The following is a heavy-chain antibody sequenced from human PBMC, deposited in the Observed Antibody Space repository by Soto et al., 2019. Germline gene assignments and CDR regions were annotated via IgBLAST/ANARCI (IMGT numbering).Heavy chain of an antibody. Sequence: SQTLSLTCAISGDSVSSNSAAWNWIRQSPSRGLEWLGGTYYRSKWYNDYAVSVKSRITINPDTSKNQFSLQLNSVTPEDTAVYYCARVRWELLGGNYYYGMDVWGHGTTVTVSS. D-gene: IGHD1-26*01. CDR3: ARVRWELLGGNYYYGMDV. V-gene: IGHV6-1*01. CDR1: GDSVSSNSAA. J-gene: IGHJ6*02. CDR2: TYYRSKWYN.